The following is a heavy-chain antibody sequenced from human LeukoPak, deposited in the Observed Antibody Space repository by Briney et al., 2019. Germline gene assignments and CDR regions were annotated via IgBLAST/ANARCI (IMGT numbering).Heavy chain of an antibody. CDR3: ARGGSSWSAFDI. CDR2: INSDGSST. J-gene: IGHJ3*02. D-gene: IGHD6-13*01. CDR1: GFTFSSYW. V-gene: IGHV3-74*01. Sequence: GGSLRLSCAASGFTFSSYWMHWVRQAPGKGLLWVSRINSDGSSTNYADAVKGRFTISRDNAKNTLYLQTNSLRAEDTAVYYCARGGSSWSAFDIWGQGTMVIVSS.